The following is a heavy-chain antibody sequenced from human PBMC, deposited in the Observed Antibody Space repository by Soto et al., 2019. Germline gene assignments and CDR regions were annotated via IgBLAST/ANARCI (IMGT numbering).Heavy chain of an antibody. CDR3: ARHNRGSSWYYYYYGMDV. Sequence: SETLSLTCTVSGGSISSYYWSWIRQPPGKGLEWIGYIYYSGSTNYNPSLKSRVTISVDMSKNQFSLKLRSVTAADTAVYYCARHNRGSSWYYYYYGMDVWGQGTTVTVSS. D-gene: IGHD6-13*01. J-gene: IGHJ6*02. CDR2: IYYSGST. CDR1: GGSISSYY. V-gene: IGHV4-59*08.